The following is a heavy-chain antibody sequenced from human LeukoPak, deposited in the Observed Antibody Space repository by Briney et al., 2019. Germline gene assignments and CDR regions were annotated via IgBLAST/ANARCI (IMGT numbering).Heavy chain of an antibody. V-gene: IGHV1-8*01. D-gene: IGHD2-15*01. CDR2: MNPNSGNT. CDR1: GYTFTSYD. Sequence: ALVKVSCKASGYTFTSYDINWVRQATGQGLEWMGWMNPNSGNTGYAQKFQGRVTMTRNTSISTAYMELSSLRSEDTAVYYCARGGYCSGGSCYRNWFDPWGQGTLVTVSS. CDR3: ARGGYCSGGSCYRNWFDP. J-gene: IGHJ5*02.